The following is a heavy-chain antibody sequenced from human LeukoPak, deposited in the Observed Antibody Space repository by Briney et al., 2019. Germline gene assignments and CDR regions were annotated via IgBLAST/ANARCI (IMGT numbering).Heavy chain of an antibody. J-gene: IGHJ3*02. CDR2: ISYDGSNK. CDR3: AKDEGMATTYAFDI. D-gene: IGHD5-24*01. Sequence: GGSLRLSCAASGFTFSSYGMHWVRQAPGKGLEWVAVISYDGSNKYYADSVKGRFTISRDNSKNTLYLQMNGLRAEDTAVYYCAKDEGMATTYAFDIWGQGTMVTVSS. V-gene: IGHV3-30*18. CDR1: GFTFSSYG.